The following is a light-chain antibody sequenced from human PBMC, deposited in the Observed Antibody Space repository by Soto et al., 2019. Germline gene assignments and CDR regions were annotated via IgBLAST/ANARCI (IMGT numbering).Light chain of an antibody. V-gene: IGLV2-14*01. J-gene: IGLJ2*01. CDR1: GSDVGSYKY. CDR3: AAWDDSLSGVV. CDR2: EVS. Sequence: QSALTQPASVSGSPGQSITISCTGTGSDVGSYKYVSWYQQHPGKAPNLIIFEVSNRPSGVSDRFSGSKSGNTASLTISGLQAEDEADYYCAAWDDSLSGVVFGGGTKLTVL.